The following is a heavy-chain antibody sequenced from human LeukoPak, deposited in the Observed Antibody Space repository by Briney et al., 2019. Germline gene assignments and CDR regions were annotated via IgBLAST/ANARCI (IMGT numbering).Heavy chain of an antibody. J-gene: IGHJ4*02. D-gene: IGHD6-13*01. Sequence: ASVKVSCKASGYTFSNYYMHWVRQAPGQGLEWMGIINLSGGTTAYAWRFQGRVTMTRDTSTSTVYMELSSLRSEDTAVYYCARAGRAGSSWYLSSESTGGMDYWGQGTLVTVSS. CDR2: INLSGGTT. V-gene: IGHV1-46*01. CDR1: GYTFSNYY. CDR3: ARAGRAGSSWYLSSESTGGMDY.